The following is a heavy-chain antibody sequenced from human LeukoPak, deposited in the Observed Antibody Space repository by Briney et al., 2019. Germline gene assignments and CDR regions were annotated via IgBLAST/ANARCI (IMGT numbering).Heavy chain of an antibody. J-gene: IGHJ4*02. CDR1: GFTFSSYW. V-gene: IGHV3-21*01. CDR3: ARDSLVHLYSY. CDR2: ISSSSSYI. D-gene: IGHD6-6*01. Sequence: GGSLRLSCAASGFTFSSYWMSWVRQAPGKGLEWVSSISSSSSYIYYADSVKGRFTISRDNAKNSLYLQMNSLRAEDTAVYYCARDSLVHLYSYWGQGTLVTVSS.